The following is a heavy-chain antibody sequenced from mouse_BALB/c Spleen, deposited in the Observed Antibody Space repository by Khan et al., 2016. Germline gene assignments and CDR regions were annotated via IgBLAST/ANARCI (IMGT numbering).Heavy chain of an antibody. Sequence: EVKLLESGGGLVQPGGSLKLSCAASGFDFSRYWMSWVRQAPGKGLEWIGEINPDSSTINYTPYLKDKFIISRDNAKNTLYLQMSKVRSEDTALYYCARRHYYGRFAYWGQGTLVTVSA. CDR2: INPDSSTI. V-gene: IGHV4-1*02. J-gene: IGHJ3*01. CDR1: GFDFSRYW. CDR3: ARRHYYGRFAY. D-gene: IGHD1-2*01.